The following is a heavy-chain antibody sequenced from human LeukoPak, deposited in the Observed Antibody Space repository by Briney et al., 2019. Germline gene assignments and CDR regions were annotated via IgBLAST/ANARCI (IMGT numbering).Heavy chain of an antibody. D-gene: IGHD5-24*01. J-gene: IGHJ4*02. Sequence: SETLSLTCTVSGGSISSYYWSWVRQPPGKGLEWIGYIYYSGSTNYNPSLKSRVTISVDTSKNQFSLKLSSVTAADTAVYYCARDRDGYDYWGQGTLVTVSS. CDR1: GGSISSYY. CDR3: ARDRDGYDY. V-gene: IGHV4-59*01. CDR2: IYYSGST.